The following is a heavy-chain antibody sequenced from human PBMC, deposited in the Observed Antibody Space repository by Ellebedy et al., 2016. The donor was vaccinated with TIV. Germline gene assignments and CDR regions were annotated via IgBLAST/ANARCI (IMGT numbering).Heavy chain of an antibody. CDR2: IDSDGSTT. Sequence: GGSLRLXXAASGFTFSTYWMHWVRQAPGKGLVWVSRIDSDGSTTNYADSVKGRFTISRDNTANILYLQMNSLGAEDTAVYYCARDLGISPGLWGRGTLVTASS. CDR1: GFTFSTYW. J-gene: IGHJ2*01. V-gene: IGHV3-74*01. CDR3: ARDLGISPGL. D-gene: IGHD7-27*01.